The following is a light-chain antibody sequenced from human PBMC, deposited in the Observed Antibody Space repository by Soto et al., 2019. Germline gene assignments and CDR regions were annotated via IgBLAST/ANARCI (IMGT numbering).Light chain of an antibody. CDR1: NIGGKS. Sequence: SYELTQTSSVSVAPGQTGRISCGGNNIGGKSVHWYQQKPGQAPVVVVYDDSDRPSGIPERFSGSNSGNTATLTISGTQSMDEADYYCQAWDSSTAVFGTGTKVTVL. J-gene: IGLJ1*01. CDR2: DDS. V-gene: IGLV3-21*02. CDR3: QAWDSSTAV.